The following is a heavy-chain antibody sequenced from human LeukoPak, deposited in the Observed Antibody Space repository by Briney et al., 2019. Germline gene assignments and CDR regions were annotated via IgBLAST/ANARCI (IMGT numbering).Heavy chain of an antibody. D-gene: IGHD1-26*01. Sequence: GGSLRLACAASGFTFSDYSMSWIRQAPGKGLEWVSYISSSGDAIYSADSVKGRFTISRDNAKDSLYLQMDSLRAEDTAVYYCVRDPRGSYPFDYWGQGSLVTVSS. CDR3: VRDPRGSYPFDY. CDR1: GFTFSDYS. V-gene: IGHV3-11*01. CDR2: ISSSGDAI. J-gene: IGHJ4*02.